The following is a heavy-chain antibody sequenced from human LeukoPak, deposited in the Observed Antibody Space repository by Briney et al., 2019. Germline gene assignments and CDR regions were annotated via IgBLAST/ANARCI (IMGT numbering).Heavy chain of an antibody. CDR3: AKDRDSSGWFEYYGMDV. CDR1: GFTFSSYG. D-gene: IGHD6-19*01. V-gene: IGHV3-30*18. Sequence: GRSLRLSCAASGFTFSSYGMHWVRQAPGKGLEWVAVISYDGSKKFYGDSVKGRFTISRDSSKNTLYLQMNSLRAEDTAVYYCAKDRDSSGWFEYYGMDVWGQGTTVTVSS. J-gene: IGHJ6*02. CDR2: ISYDGSKK.